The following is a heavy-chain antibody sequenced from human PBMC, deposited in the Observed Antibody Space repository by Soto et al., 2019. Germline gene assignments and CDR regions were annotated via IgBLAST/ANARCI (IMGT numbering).Heavy chain of an antibody. Sequence: SETLSLTCTVSGRSISSYYWSWIRQPPGKGLEWIGYIYYSGSTNYNPSLKSRVTISVDTSKNQFSLKLSSVTAADTAVYYCARSSRTRPFDYWGQGTLVTVSS. V-gene: IGHV4-59*08. D-gene: IGHD2-2*01. CDR3: ARSSRTRPFDY. J-gene: IGHJ4*02. CDR1: GRSISSYY. CDR2: IYYSGST.